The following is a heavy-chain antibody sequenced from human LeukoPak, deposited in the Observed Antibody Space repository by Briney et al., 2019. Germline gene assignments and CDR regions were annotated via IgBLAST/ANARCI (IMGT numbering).Heavy chain of an antibody. D-gene: IGHD4-23*01. J-gene: IGHJ4*02. V-gene: IGHV1-2*02. CDR1: GYTFTGYY. Sequence: ASVRVSCKASGYTFTGYYMHWVRQAPGQGLEWMGWINPNSGGTNYAQKFQGRFTMTRDTSISTAYMELSRLISDDTAVYYCARGRMTTVVTLDYWGQGALVTVSS. CDR3: ARGRMTTVVTLDY. CDR2: INPNSGGT.